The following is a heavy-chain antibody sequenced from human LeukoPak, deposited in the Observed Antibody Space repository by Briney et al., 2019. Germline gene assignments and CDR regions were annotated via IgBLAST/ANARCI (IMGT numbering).Heavy chain of an antibody. J-gene: IGHJ4*02. CDR1: GGSFSDNY. CDR2: IYHSGST. CDR3: GREEWGYFEY. V-gene: IGHV4-34*01. D-gene: IGHD1-26*01. Sequence: SETLSLTCAVYGGSFSDNYWTWIRQPPGKGLEWIGEIYHSGSTKYNPSLKSRVTIAVDTSKNQFSLQLNSVTPDDTAVYYCGREEWGYFEYWGQGILVTVSS.